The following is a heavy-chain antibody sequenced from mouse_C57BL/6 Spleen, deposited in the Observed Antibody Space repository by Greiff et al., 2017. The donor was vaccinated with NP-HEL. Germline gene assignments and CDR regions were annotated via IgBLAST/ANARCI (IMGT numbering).Heavy chain of an antibody. V-gene: IGHV1-9*01. CDR2: ILPGSGST. CDR3: DQGVYDYDGGIYAMDY. Sequence: QVQLKQSGAELMKPGASVKLSCKATGYTFTGYWIEWVKQRPGHGLEWIGEILPGSGSTNYNEKFKGKATFTADTSSNTAYMQLSSLTTEDSAIYYCDQGVYDYDGGIYAMDYWGQGTSVTVSS. CDR1: GYTFTGYW. J-gene: IGHJ4*01. D-gene: IGHD2-4*01.